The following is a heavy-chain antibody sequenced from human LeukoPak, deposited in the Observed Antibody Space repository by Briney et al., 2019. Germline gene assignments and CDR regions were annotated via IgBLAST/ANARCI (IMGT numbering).Heavy chain of an antibody. D-gene: IGHD6-19*01. CDR1: GGSFSGYY. Sequence: SETLSLTCAVYGGSFSGYYWSWIRQPPGKGLEWIGEINHSGSTNYNPSLKSRVIISVDTSKNQFSLRVTSVTAADTAAYYCARGELQYSSGRYAVRVLDYWGQGTLVTVSS. J-gene: IGHJ4*02. CDR2: INHSGST. V-gene: IGHV4-34*01. CDR3: ARGELQYSSGRYAVRVLDY.